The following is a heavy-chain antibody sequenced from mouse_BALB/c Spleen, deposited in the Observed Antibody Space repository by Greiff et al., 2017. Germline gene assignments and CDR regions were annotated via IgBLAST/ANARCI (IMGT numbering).Heavy chain of an antibody. CDR3: ATYGKGAMDY. V-gene: IGHV5-17*02. CDR1: GFTFSSFG. CDR2: ISSGSSTI. D-gene: IGHD2-1*01. J-gene: IGHJ4*01. Sequence: EVKLVESGGGLVQPGGSRKLSCAASGFTFSSFGMHWVRQAPEKGLEWVAYISSGSSTIYYADTVKGRFTISRDNPKNTLFLQMTSLRSEDTAMYYCATYGKGAMDYWGQGTSVTVSS.